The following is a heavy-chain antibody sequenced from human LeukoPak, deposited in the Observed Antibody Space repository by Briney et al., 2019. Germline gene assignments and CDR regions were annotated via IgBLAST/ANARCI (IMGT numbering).Heavy chain of an antibody. CDR1: GFTFSSYG. J-gene: IGHJ4*02. V-gene: IGHV3-30*02. CDR3: ARDPVVLRFLEWFPELLGYFDY. CDR2: IRYDGSNK. Sequence: PGGSLRLSCAASGFTFSSYGMHWVRQAPGKGLEWVAFIRYDGSNKYYADSVKGRFTISRDNSKNTLYLQMNSLRAEDTAVYYCARDPVVLRFLEWFPELLGYFDYWGQGTLVTVSS. D-gene: IGHD3-3*01.